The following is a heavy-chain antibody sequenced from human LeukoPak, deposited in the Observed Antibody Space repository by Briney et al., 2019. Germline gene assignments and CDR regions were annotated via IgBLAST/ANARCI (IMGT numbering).Heavy chain of an antibody. CDR2: MNPNSGNT. J-gene: IGHJ3*02. Sequence: GASVKVSCKASGYTFTSYDINWVRQATGQGLEWMGWMNPNSGNTGYAQKFQGRVTITRNTSISTAYMELSSLRSEDTAVYYCARDRSVGDAFDIWGQGTMVTVSS. V-gene: IGHV1-8*03. CDR3: ARDRSVGDAFDI. CDR1: GYTFTSYD. D-gene: IGHD2-15*01.